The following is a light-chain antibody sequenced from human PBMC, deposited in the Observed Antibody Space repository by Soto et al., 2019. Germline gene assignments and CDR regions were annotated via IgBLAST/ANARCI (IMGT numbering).Light chain of an antibody. CDR1: QSVSCSY. CDR3: QQYGSSPLT. J-gene: IGKJ4*01. Sequence: EIVLTQSPGTLSLSPGERATLSCRASQSVSCSYLAWYQQRPGQAPRLLIYGASSRATGIPDRFSGSGSGTDFTITISRLEPEDFAVYYCQQYGSSPLTFGGGTKVESK. V-gene: IGKV3-20*01. CDR2: GAS.